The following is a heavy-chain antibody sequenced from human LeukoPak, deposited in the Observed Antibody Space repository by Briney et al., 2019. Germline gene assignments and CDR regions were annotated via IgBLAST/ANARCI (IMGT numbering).Heavy chain of an antibody. V-gene: IGHV3-43D*04. CDR1: GFTFNDYA. Sequence: GGSLRLSCAASGFTFNDYAMHWVRQAPGKGLEWVSLISWDGGSTYYADSVKGRFTISRDNSKNSLYLQMNSLRDEDTALYYCAKARIAVAGLLDYWGQGTLVTVSS. CDR2: ISWDGGST. D-gene: IGHD6-19*01. J-gene: IGHJ4*02. CDR3: AKARIAVAGLLDY.